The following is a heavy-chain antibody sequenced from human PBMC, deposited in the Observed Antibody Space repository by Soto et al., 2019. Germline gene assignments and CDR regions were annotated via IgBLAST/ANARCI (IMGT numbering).Heavy chain of an antibody. CDR2: ISLYSDGT. V-gene: IGHV1-18*01. Sequence: ASVKVSCKTSGYTFSNYGITWVRQAPGQPLEWLGWISLYSDGTNYAQKFQGRVYVTTDTSTTTAYMELRSLRSDDTAVYYCARVVPGAEAWFGPWGQGTLVTVS. D-gene: IGHD2-2*01. CDR1: GYTFSNYG. J-gene: IGHJ5*02. CDR3: ARVVPGAEAWFGP.